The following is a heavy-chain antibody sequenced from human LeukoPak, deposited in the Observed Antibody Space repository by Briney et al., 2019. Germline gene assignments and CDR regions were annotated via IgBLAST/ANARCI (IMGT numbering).Heavy chain of an antibody. V-gene: IGHV4-59*01. CDR1: GGSISSFY. Sequence: SETLSLTCTVSGGSISSFYWSWIRQPPGKGLEWIGYIQYSGSTNYNTSLKSRVTISVDTSKNQFSLKLSSVTAADTAVYYCARDEGRGAFEIWGQGTMVTVSS. CDR3: ARDEGRGAFEI. CDR2: IQYSGST. J-gene: IGHJ3*02.